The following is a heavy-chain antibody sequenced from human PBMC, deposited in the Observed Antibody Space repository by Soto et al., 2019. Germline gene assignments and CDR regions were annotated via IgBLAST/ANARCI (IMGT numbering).Heavy chain of an antibody. D-gene: IGHD7-27*01. CDR2: IRPDGSQT. V-gene: IGHV3-7*04. J-gene: IGHJ4*02. Sequence: EVQLVESGGGLVQPGESLRLSCAVSGFSFSTYWMAWVRQAPGKGLEWVAHIRPDGSQTDHVDSVRGRFSISRDNAKNSLYLHMNGLRGEDTAGYYCARVGWGSLLDHWGLGTLVTVSS. CDR1: GFSFSTYW. CDR3: ARVGWGSLLDH.